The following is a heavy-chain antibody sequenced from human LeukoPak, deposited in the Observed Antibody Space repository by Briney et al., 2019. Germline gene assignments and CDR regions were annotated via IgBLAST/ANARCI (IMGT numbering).Heavy chain of an antibody. CDR2: IYYSGST. V-gene: IGHV4-59*08. CDR1: GGTLSRYY. D-gene: IGHD5-18*01. J-gene: IGHJ6*02. Sequence: PSETLPLTCTGSGGTLSRYYWSWIRQPPGKGLEWMGHIYYSGSTNYNPSLKSRVTISVDTSKNQFSLKLSSVTAADTAVYYCARLGPVDTAMGDYYYYGMDVWGQGTTVTVSS. CDR3: ARLGPVDTAMGDYYYYGMDV.